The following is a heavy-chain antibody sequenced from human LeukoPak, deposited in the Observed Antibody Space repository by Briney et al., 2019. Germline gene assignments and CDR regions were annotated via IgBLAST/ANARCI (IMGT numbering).Heavy chain of an antibody. J-gene: IGHJ4*02. CDR3: ARDLYGSGSYQVDY. V-gene: IGHV1-18*01. Sequence: ASVKVSCKASGYTFTSYGISWVRQAPGQGPEWMGWISAYNGNTNYAQKLQGRVTMTTDTSTSTAYMELRSLRSDDTAVYYCARDLYGSGSYQVDYWGQGTLVTVSS. D-gene: IGHD3-10*01. CDR1: GYTFTSYG. CDR2: ISAYNGNT.